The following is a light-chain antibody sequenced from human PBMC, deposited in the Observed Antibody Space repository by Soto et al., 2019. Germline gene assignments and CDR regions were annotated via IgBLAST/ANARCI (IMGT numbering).Light chain of an antibody. CDR3: QQYNSYPRT. V-gene: IGKV1-17*01. CDR2: AAS. J-gene: IGKJ4*01. Sequence: DIQMTQSPSSLSASVGDRVTITCRASQGIGNDLGWYQQKPGKAPTRLIYAASTWQNGVPSRFSGSESGTEFTLTISSLQPEDFATYYCQQYNSYPRTFGGGTKVEVK. CDR1: QGIGND.